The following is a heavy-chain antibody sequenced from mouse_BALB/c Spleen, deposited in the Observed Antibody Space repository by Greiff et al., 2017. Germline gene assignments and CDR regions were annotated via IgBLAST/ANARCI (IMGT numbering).Heavy chain of an antibody. V-gene: IGHV6-6*02. CDR2: IRLKSNNYAT. CDR3: TRWRDGYPYAMDY. Sequence: EVKLEESGGGLVQPGGSMKLSCVASGFTFSNYWMNWVRQSPEKGLEWVAEIRLKSNNYATHYAESVKGRFTISRDDSKSSVYLQMNNLRAEDTGIYYFTRWRDGYPYAMDYWGQGTSVTVSS. CDR1: GFTFSNYW. D-gene: IGHD2-3*01. J-gene: IGHJ4*01.